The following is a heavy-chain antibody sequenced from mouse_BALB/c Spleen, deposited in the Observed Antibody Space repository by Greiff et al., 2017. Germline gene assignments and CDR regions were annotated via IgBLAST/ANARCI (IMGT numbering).Heavy chain of an antibody. CDR1: GYTFTEYI. CDR3: ARHEDGGSMITTWFAY. CDR2: FYPGSGSI. J-gene: IGHJ3*01. D-gene: IGHD2-4*01. V-gene: IGHV1-62-2*01. Sequence: VQLQQSGAGLVKPGASVKLSCKASGYTFTEYIIHWVKQRSGQGLEWIGWFYPGSGSIKYNEKFKDKATLTADKSSSTVYMELSRLTSEDSAVYFCARHEDGGSMITTWFAYWGQGTLVTVSA.